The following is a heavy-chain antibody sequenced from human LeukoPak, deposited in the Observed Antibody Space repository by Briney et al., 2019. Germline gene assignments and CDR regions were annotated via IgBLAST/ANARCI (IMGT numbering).Heavy chain of an antibody. CDR2: VYHSGST. J-gene: IGHJ4*02. CDR1: GGSISSSSW. V-gene: IGHV4-4*02. CDR3: ARNGGNTDFDY. D-gene: IGHD2-8*01. Sequence: PSETLSLTCAVSGGSISSSSWWTWVRQSPGKGLEWIGEVYHSGSTNYNPSLKSRVTISVDKPKNQFSLKLSSVTAADTAVYYCARNGGNTDFDYWGQGTLVTISS.